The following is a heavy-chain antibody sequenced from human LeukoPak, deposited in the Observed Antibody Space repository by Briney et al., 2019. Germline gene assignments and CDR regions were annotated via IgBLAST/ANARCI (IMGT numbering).Heavy chain of an antibody. V-gene: IGHV1-2*02. D-gene: IGHD5-18*01. Sequence: ASVKVSCKASGYTFTDYFIHWVRQAPGQGLEWMGWISPKNGDTNFAQKFQGRVTMTKDTSIGTAYMELNSLTSDDTAVYYCARNYGYTSRFFGLWGQGALVTVSS. J-gene: IGHJ4*02. CDR1: GYTFTDYF. CDR2: ISPKNGDT. CDR3: ARNYGYTSRFFGL.